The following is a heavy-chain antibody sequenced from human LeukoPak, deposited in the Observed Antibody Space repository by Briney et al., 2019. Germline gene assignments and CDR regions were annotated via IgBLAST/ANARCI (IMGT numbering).Heavy chain of an antibody. CDR2: IYTRGST. V-gene: IGHV4-4*07. CDR3: ARGRYCSADICSGGDAFDI. Sequence: SETLSLTCTVSGGSINNYYWSWIRQPAGKGLEWIGRIYTRGSTNYNPSLKSRVTISVEKSKNKLSRKLSSVTAADTAVYYCARGRYCSADICSGGDAFDIWGQGTMVSVSS. CDR1: GGSINNYY. D-gene: IGHD2-15*01. J-gene: IGHJ3*02.